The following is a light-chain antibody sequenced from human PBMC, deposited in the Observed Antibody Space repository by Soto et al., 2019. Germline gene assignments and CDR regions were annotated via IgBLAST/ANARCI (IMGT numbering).Light chain of an antibody. V-gene: IGLV2-14*01. Sequence: QSVLTQPASVSGSPGQSITISCTGTSSDIGAYTYVSWYQQHPGKAPKLMIYEVSNRPSGVSNRFSGSKSGNTASLTISGLQAEDEADYYCSSYTTSTTQVFGTGTKVTV. CDR1: SSDIGAYTY. CDR3: SSYTTSTTQV. CDR2: EVS. J-gene: IGLJ1*01.